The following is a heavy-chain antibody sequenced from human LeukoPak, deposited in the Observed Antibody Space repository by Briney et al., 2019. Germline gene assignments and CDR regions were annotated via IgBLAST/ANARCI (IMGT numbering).Heavy chain of an antibody. J-gene: IGHJ4*02. CDR3: ARVRSLGIAVAELDY. CDR1: GFTFRSYG. D-gene: IGHD6-19*01. Sequence: GGSLRLSCAASGFTFRSYGMHWVRQAPGKGLEWVAVIWYDGSNKYYADSVKGRLTISRDNSKNKLYLQMDSLRAEDTAVYYCARVRSLGIAVAELDYWGQGTLVTVSS. V-gene: IGHV3-33*01. CDR2: IWYDGSNK.